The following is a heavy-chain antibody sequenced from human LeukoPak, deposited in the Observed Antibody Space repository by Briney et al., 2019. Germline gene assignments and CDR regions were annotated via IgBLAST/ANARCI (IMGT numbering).Heavy chain of an antibody. J-gene: IGHJ3*01. Sequence: GGSLRLSCAASGFTFKTYWISWVRQAPGKGLQWVANIKPDGNERYYVDYVKGRFTISRDNARSSLYLQMNSLRVEDTAIYYCARRQWTAFDVWGQGTMVTVSS. V-gene: IGHV3-7*01. CDR2: IKPDGNER. CDR1: GFTFKTYW. CDR3: ARRQWTAFDV. D-gene: IGHD6-19*01.